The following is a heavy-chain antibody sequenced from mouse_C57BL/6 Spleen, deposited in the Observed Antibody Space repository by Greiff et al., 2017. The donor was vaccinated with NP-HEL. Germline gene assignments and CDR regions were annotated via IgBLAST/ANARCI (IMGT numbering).Heavy chain of an antibody. CDR1: GYTFTDYY. D-gene: IGHD2-5*01. J-gene: IGHJ3*01. V-gene: IGHV1-26*01. CDR2: INPNNGGT. CDR3: AGAYSSNFFAY. Sequence: EVQLQQSGPELVKPGASVKISCKASGYTFTDYYMNWVKQSHGKSLEWIGDINPNNGGTSYNQKFKGKATLTVDKSSSTAYMELRSLTAEDSAVYYCAGAYSSNFFAYWGQGTLVTVSA.